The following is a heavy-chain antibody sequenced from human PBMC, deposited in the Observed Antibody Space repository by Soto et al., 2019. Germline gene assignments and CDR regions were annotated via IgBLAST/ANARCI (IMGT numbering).Heavy chain of an antibody. V-gene: IGHV4-34*01. CDR1: GGSFSGYY. D-gene: IGHD3-22*01. CDR3: ARVSLKVVVITNGIYYYGMDV. J-gene: IGHJ6*02. Sequence: SLTCAVYGGSFSGYYWSWIRQPPGNGLEWIGEINHSGSTNYNPYLKSRVTISVDTSKNQFSLKLSSVTAADTAVYYCARVSLKVVVITNGIYYYGMDVWGQGTTVTVYS. CDR2: INHSGST.